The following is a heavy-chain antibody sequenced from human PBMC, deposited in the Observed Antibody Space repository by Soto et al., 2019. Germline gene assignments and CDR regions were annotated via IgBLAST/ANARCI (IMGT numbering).Heavy chain of an antibody. J-gene: IGHJ4*02. CDR2: ISSSGSST. Sequence: EVQLLESGGGFVQRGGCLRLSCVASGFTFSNSAMSWVRQAPGQGLEWVSSISSSGSSTYHADSVKGRFTISRDNSKNTLFLQMNGLRVEDTAVYYCSETVAGRIWGQGTLVTVSA. CDR3: SETVAGRI. V-gene: IGHV3-23*01. CDR1: GFTFSNSA. D-gene: IGHD6-19*01.